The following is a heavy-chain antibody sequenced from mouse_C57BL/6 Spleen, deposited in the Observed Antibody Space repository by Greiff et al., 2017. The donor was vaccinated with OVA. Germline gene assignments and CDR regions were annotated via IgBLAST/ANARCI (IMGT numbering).Heavy chain of an antibody. V-gene: IGHV1-52*01. D-gene: IGHD1-1*01. J-gene: IGHJ3*01. Sequence: QVQLQQPGAELVRPGSSVKLSCKASGYTFTSYWMHWVKQRPIQGLEWIGNIAPSDSETHYNQKFKDKATLTVDKSSSTAYMQLSSLTSEDSAVYYCARDGYYGSSPFPFAYWGQGTLVTVSA. CDR3: ARDGYYGSSPFPFAY. CDR1: GYTFTSYW. CDR2: IAPSDSET.